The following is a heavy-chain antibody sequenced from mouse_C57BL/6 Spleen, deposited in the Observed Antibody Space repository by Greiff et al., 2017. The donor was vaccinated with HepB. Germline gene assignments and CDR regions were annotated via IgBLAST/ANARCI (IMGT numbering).Heavy chain of an antibody. D-gene: IGHD2-4*01. CDR1: GYSFTDYN. CDR3: ARSEAYDYDGVVYFDY. CDR2: INPNYGTT. Sequence: VQLKQSGPELVKPGASVKISCKASGYSFTDYNMNWVKQSNGKSLEWIGVINPNYGTTSYNQKFKGKATLTVDQSSSTAYMQLNSLTSEDSAVYYCARSEAYDYDGVVYFDYWGQGTTLTVSS. J-gene: IGHJ2*01. V-gene: IGHV1-39*01.